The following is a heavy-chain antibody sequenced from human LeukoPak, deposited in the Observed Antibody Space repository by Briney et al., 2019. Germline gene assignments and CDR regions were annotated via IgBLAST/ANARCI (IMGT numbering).Heavy chain of an antibody. Sequence: GGSLRLSCAASGFTFSICAMMWARQFPGKGLEGVSAIRCSWDSTYDGDSVKGRFTISRDNSKNTLYVQMNRLRVEDTAVYYCARGDESLQRNDALDIWGQGTMVTVSS. J-gene: IGHJ3*02. V-gene: IGHV3-23*01. CDR3: ARGDESLQRNDALDI. CDR1: GFTFSICA. CDR2: IRCSWDST. D-gene: IGHD4-11*01.